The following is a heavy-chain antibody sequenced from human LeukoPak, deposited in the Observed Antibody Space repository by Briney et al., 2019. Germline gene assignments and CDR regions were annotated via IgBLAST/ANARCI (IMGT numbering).Heavy chain of an antibody. Sequence: PSETLSLTGTVSGGSISSYYWSWIRQPPGKGLEWIGYIYYSGSTNYNPSLKSRVTISVETSKNQFSLKLSSVTAADTAVYYCARNVVVPAAFYYYYYYMDVWGKGTTVTVSS. CDR2: IYYSGST. CDR1: GGSISSYY. CDR3: ARNVVVPAAFYYYYYYMDV. J-gene: IGHJ6*03. V-gene: IGHV4-59*08. D-gene: IGHD2-2*01.